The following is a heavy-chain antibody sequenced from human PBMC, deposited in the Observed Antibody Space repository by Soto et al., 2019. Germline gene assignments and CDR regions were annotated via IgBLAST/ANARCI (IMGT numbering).Heavy chain of an antibody. CDR2: ISYDGSTK. CDR3: AAPGHCTNGVWYTSFGGWFDP. CDR1: GFTFSSYG. Sequence: QVQLVESGGGVVQPGRSLRLSCAASGFTFSSYGMHWVRQAPGKGLEWVAVISYDGSTKYYADSVKGRFTISRDNSKNTLYLQMNSLRAEDTAVYYCAAPGHCTNGVWYTSFGGWFDPWGQGTLVTVSS. V-gene: IGHV3-30*03. D-gene: IGHD2-8*01. J-gene: IGHJ5*02.